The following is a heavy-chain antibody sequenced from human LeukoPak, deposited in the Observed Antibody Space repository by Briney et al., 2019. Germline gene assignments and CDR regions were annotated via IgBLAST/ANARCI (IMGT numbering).Heavy chain of an antibody. CDR2: ISGSGGST. V-gene: IGHV3-23*01. D-gene: IGHD3-10*01. Sequence: PGGSLRLSCAASGFTFSSYAMSWVRKPPGKGLEWVSAISGSGGSTYYADSVKGRFTISRDNSKNTLYLQMNSLRAEDTAVYYCAKDFKRLLWFGEPPRWGQGTLVTVSS. J-gene: IGHJ4*02. CDR1: GFTFSSYA. CDR3: AKDFKRLLWFGEPPR.